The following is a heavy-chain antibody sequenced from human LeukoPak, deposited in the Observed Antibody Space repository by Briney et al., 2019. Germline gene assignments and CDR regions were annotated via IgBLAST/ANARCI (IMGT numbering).Heavy chain of an antibody. CDR1: GGSISSGYY. CDR2: SYHSGST. V-gene: IGHV4-38-2*02. J-gene: IGHJ5*02. D-gene: IGHD6-13*01. CDR3: ARAYSSSWFGRPVPEFDP. Sequence: SETLSLTCTVSGGSISSGYYWGWIRQPPGKGLEGIGSSYHSGSTYYNPSLKSRVTISVDTSKNQFSLKLSSVTATDTAVYYCARAYSSSWFGRPVPEFDPWGQGTLVTVSS.